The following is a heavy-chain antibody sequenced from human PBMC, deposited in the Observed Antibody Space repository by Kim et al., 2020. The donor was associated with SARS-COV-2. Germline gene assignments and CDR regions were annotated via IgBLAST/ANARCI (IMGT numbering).Heavy chain of an antibody. CDR2: LWYDGSNK. V-gene: IGHV3-33*01. CDR1: GFTFSTYG. J-gene: IGHJ4*02. CDR3: ARGYCGTATCYTGGTYFDN. D-gene: IGHD2-2*02. Sequence: GGSLRLSCAASGFTFSTYGMHWVRKAPGKGLGWVAILWYDGSNKYYPDSVKGRFTVSRDNSKNTLYLQVTSLRAEATAVYYCARGYCGTATCYTGGTYFDNWGRGTLVTVSS.